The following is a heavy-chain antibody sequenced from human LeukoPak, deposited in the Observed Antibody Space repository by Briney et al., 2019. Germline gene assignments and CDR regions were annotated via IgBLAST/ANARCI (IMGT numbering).Heavy chain of an antibody. CDR1: GGSISSSSYY. CDR3: AKKRAQNYYYYYMDV. Sequence: SETLSLTCTVSGGSISSSSYYWGWIRQPPGKGLEWIGSIYYSGSTYYNPSLKSRVTISVDTSKNQFSLKLSSVTAADTAVYYCAKKRAQNYYYYYMDVWGKGTTVTVSS. V-gene: IGHV4-39*07. CDR2: IYYSGST. J-gene: IGHJ6*03.